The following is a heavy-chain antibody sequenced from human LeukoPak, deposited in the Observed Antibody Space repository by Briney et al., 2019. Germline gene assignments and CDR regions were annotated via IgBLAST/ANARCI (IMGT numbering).Heavy chain of an antibody. CDR3: ARDNPGPNDYYDSSGYP. D-gene: IGHD3-22*01. J-gene: IGHJ5*02. CDR2: IYHSGST. Sequence: SETLSLTCTVSGGSISSSSYYWGWIRQPPGKGLEWIGSIYHSGSTYYNPSLKSRVTISVDTSKNQFSLKLSSVTAADTAVYYCARDNPGPNDYYDSSGYPWGQGTLVTVSS. CDR1: GGSISSSSYY. V-gene: IGHV4-39*07.